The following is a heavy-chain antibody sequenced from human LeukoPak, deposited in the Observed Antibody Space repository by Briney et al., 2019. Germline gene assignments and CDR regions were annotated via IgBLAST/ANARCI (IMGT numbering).Heavy chain of an antibody. CDR3: ARAAVARRPLGY. CDR1: GYTFTSYD. D-gene: IGHD6-19*01. Sequence: GASVKVSCKASGYTFTSYDINWVRQATGQGLEWMEWMNPNSGNTGHAQKFQGRVTMTRNTSISTAYMELSSLRSEDTAVYYCARAAVARRPLGYWGQGTLVTVSS. CDR2: MNPNSGNT. J-gene: IGHJ4*02. V-gene: IGHV1-8*01.